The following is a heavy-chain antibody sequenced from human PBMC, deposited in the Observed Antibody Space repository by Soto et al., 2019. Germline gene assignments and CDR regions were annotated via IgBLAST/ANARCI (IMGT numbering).Heavy chain of an antibody. D-gene: IGHD3-22*01. J-gene: IGHJ4*02. CDR3: ANYRTQNSGVYYSGFDH. CDR1: GFSLSTSGVG. CDR2: IYWDDDK. Sequence: QITLKESGPTLVKPTQTLTLTCTFSGFSLSTSGVGVGWIRQPPGKALEWLALIYWDDDKRYIPSLKSRLTITKETSKNHVVPTLTNMDPVDTATYFCANYRTQNSGVYYSGFDHWGQGILVTVSS. V-gene: IGHV2-5*02.